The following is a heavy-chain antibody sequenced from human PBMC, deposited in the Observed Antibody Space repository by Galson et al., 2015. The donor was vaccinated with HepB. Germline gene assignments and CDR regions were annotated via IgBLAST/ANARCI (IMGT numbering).Heavy chain of an antibody. CDR2: ISSNGDST. J-gene: IGHJ4*02. D-gene: IGHD6-19*01. V-gene: IGHV3-64D*06. CDR3: VKDRGRGIAVAGTFDY. Sequence: SLRLSCAASGFTFSSYSMNWVRQAPGKGLEYVSGISSNGDSTYYTDSVKGRFTISRDNSKSTLYLQMSGLRAEDTAVYYCVKDRGRGIAVAGTFDYWGRGTLVTVSS. CDR1: GFTFSSYS.